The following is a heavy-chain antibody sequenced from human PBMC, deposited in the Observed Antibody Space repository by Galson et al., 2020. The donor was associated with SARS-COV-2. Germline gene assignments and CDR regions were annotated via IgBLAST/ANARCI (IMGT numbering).Heavy chain of an antibody. D-gene: IGHD3-22*01. J-gene: IGHJ4*02. Sequence: GGSLRLSCAASGFTFSSYGMHWVRQAPGKGLEWVAVIWYDGSNKYYADSVKGRFTISRDNSKNTLYLQMNSLRAEDTAVYYCARVVLRSWALYYWGQGTLVTVSS. CDR3: ARVVLRSWALYY. CDR2: IWYDGSNK. CDR1: GFTFSSYG. V-gene: IGHV3-33*01.